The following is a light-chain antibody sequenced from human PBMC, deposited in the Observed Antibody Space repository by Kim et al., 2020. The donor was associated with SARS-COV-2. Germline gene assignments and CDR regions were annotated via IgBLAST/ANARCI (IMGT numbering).Light chain of an antibody. CDR3: QQSYGTPPVYT. CDR2: ATS. Sequence: DIEMTQSPSSLSASVGDRVTITCRSSQAISLYLNWYQQKPGKAPKLLIYATSTLQSGVPLRFSGRGSGTDFTLTIDSLESEDFGTYFCQQSYGTPPVYTFCLGTKLEI. CDR1: QAISLY. V-gene: IGKV1-39*01. J-gene: IGKJ2*01.